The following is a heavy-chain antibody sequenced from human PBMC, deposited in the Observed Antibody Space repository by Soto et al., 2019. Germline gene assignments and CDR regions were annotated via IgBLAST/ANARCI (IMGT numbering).Heavy chain of an antibody. CDR2: IYYSGST. CDR3: ARIVGPTTLGDFDY. CDR1: AGSITSGDYY. Sequence: QVQLQESDPGLVKPSQTLSLTCTVSAGSITSGDYYWSWIRQPPGTGLEWIGYIYYSGSTYYNPSLYSRVFISVDTSKNQFSLKLSSVTAADTAVYYCARIVGPTTLGDFDYWGQGTLVIVSS. D-gene: IGHD1-26*01. J-gene: IGHJ4*02. V-gene: IGHV4-30-4*01.